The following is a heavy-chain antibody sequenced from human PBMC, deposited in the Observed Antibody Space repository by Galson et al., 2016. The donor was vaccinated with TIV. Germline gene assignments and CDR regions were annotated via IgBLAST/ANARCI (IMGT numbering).Heavy chain of an antibody. J-gene: IGHJ2*01. Sequence: SVKVSCKASGDIFINYPISWVRQAPGQGLEWMGGIMPIFDKPTYAPKFQGRVTTTTDKSTSTTSMVLSSLRSEDTAVYYCARGGGTYYQTYWYFNLWGRGTLVTVSS. V-gene: IGHV1-69*05. CDR1: GDIFINYP. CDR2: IMPIFDKP. D-gene: IGHD3-22*01. CDR3: ARGGGTYYQTYWYFNL.